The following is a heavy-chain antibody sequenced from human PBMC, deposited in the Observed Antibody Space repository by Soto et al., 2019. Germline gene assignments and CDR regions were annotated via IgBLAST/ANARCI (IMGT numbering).Heavy chain of an antibody. CDR1: GDSISSSIYY. Sequence: SETLSLTRTVSGDSISSSIYYWGRIRQPPGKGLEWIGSIYYSGSTYYNPSLKSRVTISVDTSKNQFSLKLSSVTAADTAVYYCARGPPVYCSGGSCYSPQVDYYYYYYMDVWGKGTTVTVSS. CDR2: IYYSGST. V-gene: IGHV4-39*07. J-gene: IGHJ6*03. D-gene: IGHD2-15*01. CDR3: ARGPPVYCSGGSCYSPQVDYYYYYYMDV.